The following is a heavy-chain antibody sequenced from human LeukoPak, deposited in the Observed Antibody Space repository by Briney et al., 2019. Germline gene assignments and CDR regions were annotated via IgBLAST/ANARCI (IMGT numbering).Heavy chain of an antibody. CDR2: IYYSGST. CDR1: GGSISSSSYY. J-gene: IGHJ4*02. V-gene: IGHV4-39*01. Sequence: PSETLSLTCTVSGGSISSSSYYWGWIRQPPGKGLEWIGSIYYSGSTYSNPSLKSRVTISVDTSKNQLSLKLSSVTAADTAVYYCASARTSSRSWFTFDYWGQGILVTVSS. D-gene: IGHD6-13*01. CDR3: ASARTSSRSWFTFDY.